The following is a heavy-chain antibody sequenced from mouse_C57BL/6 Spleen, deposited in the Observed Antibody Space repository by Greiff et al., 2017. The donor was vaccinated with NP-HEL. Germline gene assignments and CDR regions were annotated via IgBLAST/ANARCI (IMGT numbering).Heavy chain of an antibody. D-gene: IGHD2-3*01. J-gene: IGHJ4*01. CDR2: IDPNSGGT. Sequence: QVQLQQSGAELVKPGASVKLSCKASGYTFTSYWMHWVKQRPGRGLEWIGRIDPNSGGTKYNEKFKSKATLTVDKPSSTAYMQLSSLTSEDSAVYYCARAPNDGYYERMDYWGQGTSVTVSS. V-gene: IGHV1-72*01. CDR3: ARAPNDGYYERMDY. CDR1: GYTFTSYW.